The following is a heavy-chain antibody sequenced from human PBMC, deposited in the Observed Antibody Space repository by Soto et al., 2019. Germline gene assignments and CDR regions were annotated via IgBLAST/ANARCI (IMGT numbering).Heavy chain of an antibody. D-gene: IGHD6-13*01. CDR1: GFTFSSFA. CDR3: AKAHRGGSSWFASLDT. CDR2: VWYDGSSK. V-gene: IGHV3-33*06. J-gene: IGHJ5*01. Sequence: QVQLVESGGGVVQPGRSLRLSCAASGFTFSSFAMHWVRQAPGKGLEWVAAVWYDGSSKSYADSVNGRFTVSRNNSNYALYLHMSSLVPEDTALYFCAKAHRGGSSWFASLDTWGHGTLVTVSS.